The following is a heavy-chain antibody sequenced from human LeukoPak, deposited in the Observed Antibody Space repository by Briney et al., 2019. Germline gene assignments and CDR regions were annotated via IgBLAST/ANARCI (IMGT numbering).Heavy chain of an antibody. CDR1: GFTFSSYA. D-gene: IGHD3-3*01. Sequence: GGSLRLSCAASGFTFSSYAMHWVRQAPGKGLEWVAVISYDGSNKYYADSVKGRSTISRDNSKNTLYLQMNSLRAEDTAVYYCARDGRFLEWLLQPSYNWFDPWGQGTLVTVSS. CDR3: ARDGRFLEWLLQPSYNWFDP. J-gene: IGHJ5*02. CDR2: ISYDGSNK. V-gene: IGHV3-30*04.